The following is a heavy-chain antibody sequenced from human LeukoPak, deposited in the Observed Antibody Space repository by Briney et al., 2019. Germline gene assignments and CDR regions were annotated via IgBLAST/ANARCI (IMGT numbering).Heavy chain of an antibody. D-gene: IGHD3-10*01. CDR3: ARSKHLSGSYDY. CDR1: GYTFTNYY. J-gene: IGHJ4*02. CDR2: INPRGGNT. V-gene: IGHV1-46*01. Sequence: GASVKVSCKASGYTFTNYYIHWVRQAPGQGLAWVGIINPRGGNTNYAQRFQGRVTMTRVTSTSTVYMELSSLRSDDTAVYYCARSKHLSGSYDYWGQGTLVTFSS.